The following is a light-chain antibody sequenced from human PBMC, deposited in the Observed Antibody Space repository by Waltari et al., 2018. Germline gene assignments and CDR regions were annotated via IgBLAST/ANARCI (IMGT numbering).Light chain of an antibody. Sequence: QSALTPPRPVAGSPGTYVPISCPGNSRDVRVFDFVSWYQHPPGKAPTLIISDVLKLPSGVPDRFPCSKSRNPASLISSGLQADDEADYYCSSYAVGYSVVFGGGTTLTVL. CDR3: SSYAVGYSVV. V-gene: IGLV2-11*01. J-gene: IGLJ2*01. CDR1: SRDVRVFDF. CDR2: DVL.